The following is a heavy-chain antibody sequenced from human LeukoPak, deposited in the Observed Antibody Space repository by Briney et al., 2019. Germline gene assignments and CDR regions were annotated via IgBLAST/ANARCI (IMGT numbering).Heavy chain of an antibody. CDR2: ISAYNGNT. CDR3: ARESGWRGEQSLGDY. Sequence: ASVKVSCKASGYTFTSYGISWVRQAPGQGLEWMGWISAYNGNTNYAQKLQGRVTMTTDTSTSTAYMELRSLRSDDTAVYYCARESGWRGEQSLGDYWGQGTLVTVSS. V-gene: IGHV1-18*01. CDR1: GYTFTSYG. D-gene: IGHD3-16*01. J-gene: IGHJ4*02.